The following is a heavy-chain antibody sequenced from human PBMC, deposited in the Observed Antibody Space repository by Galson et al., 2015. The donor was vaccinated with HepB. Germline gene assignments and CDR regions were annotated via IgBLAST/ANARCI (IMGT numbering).Heavy chain of an antibody. J-gene: IGHJ6*02. V-gene: IGHV1-46*04. Sequence: SVKVSCKASGYTFTSHYMHWVRQAPGQGLEWVGIINPSDGSTTYAQKLQGRVTMTRDTSTSTVYMELSSLRSEDTSVYFCARERGGDPSDLVYFYHGMDVWGQGTSVTVSS. CDR2: INPSDGST. D-gene: IGHD3-16*01. CDR1: GYTFTSHY. CDR3: ARERGGDPSDLVYFYHGMDV.